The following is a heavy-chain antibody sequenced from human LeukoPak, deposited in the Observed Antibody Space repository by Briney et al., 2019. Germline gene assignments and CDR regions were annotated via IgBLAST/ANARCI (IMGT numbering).Heavy chain of an antibody. CDR1: GFTFSIYS. Sequence: GGSLRLSCVASGFTFSIYSMNWVRQAPGKGLEWVSSISSSSSYIYYADSVKGRFTISRDNAKNSLYLQMNSLRAEDTAVYYCARNPRSSSSYWGQGTLVTVSS. CDR2: ISSSSSYI. V-gene: IGHV3-21*01. D-gene: IGHD6-6*01. J-gene: IGHJ4*02. CDR3: ARNPRSSSSY.